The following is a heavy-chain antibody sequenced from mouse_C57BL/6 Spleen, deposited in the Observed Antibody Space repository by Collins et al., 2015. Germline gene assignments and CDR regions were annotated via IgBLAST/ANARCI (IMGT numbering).Heavy chain of an antibody. V-gene: IGHV1-53*01. Sequence: QVQLQQPGTELVKPGASVKLSCKASGYTFTSYWIHWVKQRPGQGLEWIGNSNPSNGDTNYNEKFKSKAILTVDKSSSTAYMQLSSLTSEDSAVYYCVRGGYYGNYGAIDYWGQGTSVTVSS. CDR2: SNPSNGDT. CDR1: GYTFTSYW. D-gene: IGHD2-1*01. CDR3: VRGGYYGNYGAIDY. J-gene: IGHJ4*01.